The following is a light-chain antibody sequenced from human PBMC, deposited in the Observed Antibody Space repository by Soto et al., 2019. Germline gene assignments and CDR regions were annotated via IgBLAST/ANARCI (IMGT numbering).Light chain of an antibody. Sequence: CRTSQDITSYLVWFQQKPGKVPERLIYGATNLQSGVPSRFSGSGYGTDFTLTISSLQPEDFATYYCQQSYSTPWTFGQGTKVNIK. CDR3: QQSYSTPWT. J-gene: IGKJ1*01. CDR1: QDITSY. CDR2: GAT. V-gene: IGKV1-39*01.